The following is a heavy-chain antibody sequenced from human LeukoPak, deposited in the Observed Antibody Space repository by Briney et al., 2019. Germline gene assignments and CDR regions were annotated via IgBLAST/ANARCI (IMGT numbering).Heavy chain of an antibody. V-gene: IGHV3-30*18. CDR3: AKGAAGFGEL. Sequence: PGRSLRLSCAASGFTFSSYGMHWVRQAPGKGLEWVAVISYDGSNKYYADSVKGRFTISRDNSKNTLYLQMNSPRAEDTAVYYCAKGAAGFGELWGQGTLVTVSS. CDR1: GFTFSSYG. CDR2: ISYDGSNK. D-gene: IGHD3-10*01. J-gene: IGHJ4*02.